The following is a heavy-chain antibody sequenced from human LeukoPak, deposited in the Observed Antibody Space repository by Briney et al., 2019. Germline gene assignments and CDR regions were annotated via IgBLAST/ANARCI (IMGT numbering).Heavy chain of an antibody. Sequence: GGSLRLSCAASGFTFSGYTMNWVRQAPGKGLEWVSHISPSGSTYYADSVKGRFTISRDNAKTSLYLQMNSLRAEDTAVYYCAKDGEWLYYFDYWGQGTLVTVSS. CDR3: AKDGEWLYYFDY. CDR2: ISPSGST. J-gene: IGHJ4*02. D-gene: IGHD3-10*01. CDR1: GFTFSGYT. V-gene: IGHV3-48*01.